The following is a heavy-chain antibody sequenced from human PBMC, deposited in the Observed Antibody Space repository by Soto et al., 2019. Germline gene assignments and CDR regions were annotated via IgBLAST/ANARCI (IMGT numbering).Heavy chain of an antibody. Sequence: SVKVSCKASGGTFTSYTFSWVRQAPAQGLEWMGRIIPILNTANYAQRFQDRVTITADRSTSTAYLELRSLRSDDTAVYYCAKESGGAYVYWYIDLWGRGTPVTVSS. CDR2: IIPILNTA. J-gene: IGHJ2*01. V-gene: IGHV1-69*08. CDR3: AKESGGAYVYWYIDL. CDR1: GGTFTSYT. D-gene: IGHD2-15*01.